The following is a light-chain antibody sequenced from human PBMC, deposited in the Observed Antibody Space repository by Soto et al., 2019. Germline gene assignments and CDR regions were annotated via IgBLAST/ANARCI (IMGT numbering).Light chain of an antibody. Sequence: QSALTQPASLYGSPGQSITISCAGTSSDVGAYNYVSWYQHHPGKAPKLMIYDVNNRPSGDSNRFSGSKSGNTASLTISGLQAEDEADYYCSSWTSGATYVFGSGTKVTVL. CDR2: DVN. CDR3: SSWTSGATYV. J-gene: IGLJ1*01. V-gene: IGLV2-14*03. CDR1: SSDVGAYNY.